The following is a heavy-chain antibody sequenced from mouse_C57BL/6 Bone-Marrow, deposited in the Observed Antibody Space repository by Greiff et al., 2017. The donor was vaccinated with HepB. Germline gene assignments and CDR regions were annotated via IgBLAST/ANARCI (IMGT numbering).Heavy chain of an antibody. CDR1: GFTFSDFY. CDR3: ARDDPGYFDV. CDR2: SRNKANDYTT. V-gene: IGHV7-1*01. Sequence: EVKLMESGGGLVQSGRSLRLSCATSGFTFSDFYMEWVRQAPGKGLEWIAASRNKANDYTTEYSASVKGRFIVSRDTSQSILYLQMNALRAEDTAIYYCARDDPGYFDVWGTGTTVTVSS. J-gene: IGHJ1*03.